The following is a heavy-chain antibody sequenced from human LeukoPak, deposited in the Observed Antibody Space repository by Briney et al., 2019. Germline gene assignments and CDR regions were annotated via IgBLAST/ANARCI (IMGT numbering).Heavy chain of an antibody. V-gene: IGHV4-61*08. J-gene: IGHJ4*02. D-gene: IGHD2-21*01. CDR2: ICYSGST. Sequence: SGTLSLTCSVSGGTFSSGAYYWNWLRQPPGKGLDWVGYICYSGSTNYNPSLKSLLSISVDRSKNQCSLKLKSVTDADTAVEYCGRDNSALDYWGQGTLVTVS. CDR1: GGTFSSGAYY. CDR3: GRDNSALDY.